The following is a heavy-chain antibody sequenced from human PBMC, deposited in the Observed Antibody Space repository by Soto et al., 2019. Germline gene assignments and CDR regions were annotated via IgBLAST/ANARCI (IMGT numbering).Heavy chain of an antibody. Sequence: QVQLQESGPGLVKPSQTLSLTCTVSGGYISSGGYYWSWIRQHPGKGLEWIGYIYYSGSTYYNPSIKSRVTISVDTSKNQFSLKLSSVTAADTAVYYCARNPGLAYCGGDCYLGAFDIWGQGTMVTVSS. V-gene: IGHV4-31*03. CDR1: GGYISSGGYY. CDR2: IYYSGST. D-gene: IGHD2-21*02. J-gene: IGHJ3*02. CDR3: ARNPGLAYCGGDCYLGAFDI.